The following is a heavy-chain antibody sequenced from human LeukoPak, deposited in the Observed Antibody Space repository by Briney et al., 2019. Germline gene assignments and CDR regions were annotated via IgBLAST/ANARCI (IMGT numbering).Heavy chain of an antibody. Sequence: GASVKVSCKASGYRYTSYGISWVRQAPGQGLEWMGWISAYNGNTNYEQKVQGRVTMTTDTSTSTAYMELRSLGSDDTAVYYCTRDQQIFGYYGSSSGTMGFDYWGQGTLVTVSS. CDR1: GYRYTSYG. V-gene: IGHV1-18*01. D-gene: IGHD3-10*01. J-gene: IGHJ4*02. CDR3: TRDQQIFGYYGSSSGTMGFDY. CDR2: ISAYNGNT.